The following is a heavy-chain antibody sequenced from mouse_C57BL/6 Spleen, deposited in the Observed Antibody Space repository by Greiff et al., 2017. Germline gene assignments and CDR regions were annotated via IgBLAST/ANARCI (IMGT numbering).Heavy chain of an antibody. J-gene: IGHJ1*03. CDR2: ISDGGSYT. V-gene: IGHV5-4*01. CDR3: ARDRRGYWYFDV. CDR1: GFTFSSYA. Sequence: EVQVVESGGGLVKPGGSLKLSCAASGFTFSSYAMSWVRQTPEKRLEWVATISDGGSYTYYPDNVKGRFTISRDNAKNNLYLQMSHLKSEDTAMYYCARDRRGYWYFDVWGTGTTVTVSS.